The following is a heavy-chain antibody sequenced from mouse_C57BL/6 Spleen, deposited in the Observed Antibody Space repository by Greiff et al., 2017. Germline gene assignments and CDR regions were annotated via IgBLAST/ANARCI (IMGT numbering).Heavy chain of an antibody. D-gene: IGHD1-1*01. CDR2: IDPENGDT. J-gene: IGHJ4*01. Sequence: EVQLQQSGAELVRPGASVKLSCTASGFNIKDDYMHWVQQRPEQGLEWIGWIDPENGDTEYASKFQGKATITADTSSNTAYLQLSSLTSEDTAVYYCTGGYGSSRAMDYWGQGTSVTVSS. CDR3: TGGYGSSRAMDY. V-gene: IGHV14-4*01. CDR1: GFNIKDDY.